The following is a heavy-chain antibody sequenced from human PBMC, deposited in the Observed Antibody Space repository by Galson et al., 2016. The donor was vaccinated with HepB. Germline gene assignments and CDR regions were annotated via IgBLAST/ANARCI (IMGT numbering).Heavy chain of an antibody. CDR1: GFTVSRNY. V-gene: IGHV3-53*05. J-gene: IGHJ4*02. CDR2: IYSGGTT. D-gene: IGHD4-17*01. CDR3: ARGVYGDHGWFDY. Sequence: SLRLSCAASGFTVSRNYMAWVRQAPGKGLEYVSVIYSGGTTYYADSVKGRFTISRDNSKNTLFLQMNTLRAEDTAVYYCARGVYGDHGWFDYWGQGTLVTVSS.